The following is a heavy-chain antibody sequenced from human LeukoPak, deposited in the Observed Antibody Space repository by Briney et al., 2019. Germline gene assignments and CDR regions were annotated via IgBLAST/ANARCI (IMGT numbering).Heavy chain of an antibody. D-gene: IGHD6-19*01. CDR3: ASYSSGLRAFDY. Sequence: SETLSLTCTVSSGSISSSNYSWGCIRQPPGKGLEWIGSISYSGSTYYNPSLKSRVTISVDTSKNQFSLKLSSVTAADTAVYYCASYSSGLRAFDYWGQGTLVTVSS. CDR2: ISYSGST. CDR1: SGSISSSNYS. V-gene: IGHV4-39*01. J-gene: IGHJ4*02.